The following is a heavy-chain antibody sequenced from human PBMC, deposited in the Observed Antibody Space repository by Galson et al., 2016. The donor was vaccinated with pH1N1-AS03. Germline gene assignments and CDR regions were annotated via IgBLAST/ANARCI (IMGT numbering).Heavy chain of an antibody. CDR3: ARGPVSYANYWFPPPDY. D-gene: IGHD4/OR15-4a*01. CDR2: ISGNGYST. V-gene: IGHV3-64*01. J-gene: IGHJ4*02. Sequence: SLRLSCAASGFTFSSYAMHWVRQAPGKGLEYVSAISGNGYSTYYANSVKDRFTVSRDNSKNTLYLQMGSLRVEDMAVYYCARGPVSYANYWFPPPDYWGQGTLLTVSS. CDR1: GFTFSSYA.